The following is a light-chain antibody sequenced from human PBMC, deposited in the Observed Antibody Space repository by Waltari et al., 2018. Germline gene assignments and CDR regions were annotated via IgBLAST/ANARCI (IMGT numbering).Light chain of an antibody. J-gene: IGLJ3*02. CDR3: STWDDSLNAWV. CDR2: FDD. Sequence: QSVLTQPPSVSEAPRQRVTISCSGRSSNTGKNGVNWYQHPPGEAPKLLTFFDDLLPSGVSDRFSGSKSGTSASLAISGLQPQDEADYYCSTWDDSLNAWVFGGGTKLTVL. CDR1: SSNTGKNG. V-gene: IGLV1-36*01.